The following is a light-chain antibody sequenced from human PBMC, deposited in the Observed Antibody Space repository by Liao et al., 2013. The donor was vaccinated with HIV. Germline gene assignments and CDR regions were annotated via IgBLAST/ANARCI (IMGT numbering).Light chain of an antibody. V-gene: IGLV3-21*04. CDR1: NIGSKS. J-gene: IGLJ2*01. CDR2: FDS. CDR3: QVWDSSSDHPV. Sequence: SYVLTQPPSVSVAPGKTAMITCGGNNIGSKSVHWYQQKPGQAPVMVIFFDSDRPSGIPDRVSASKSENTATLTISRVEAGDEADYYCQVWDSSSDHPVFGGGTKLTVL.